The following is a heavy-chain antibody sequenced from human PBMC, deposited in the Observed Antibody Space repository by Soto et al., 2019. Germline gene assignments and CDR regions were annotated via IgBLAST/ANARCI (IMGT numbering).Heavy chain of an antibody. CDR3: ARHVCSSTTFRYYYYMDA. D-gene: IGHD2-2*01. CDR1: GGSISSYY. J-gene: IGHJ6*03. V-gene: IGHV4-59*08. Sequence: QVQLQESGPGLVKPSETLSLTCTVSGGSISSYYLSWLRQPPGKRLEWSGYIYYSGGTNYNPSLQSRVTISVDTSNNRISLKLSSVTASDTAVYYCARHVCSSTTFRYYYYMDACGIGATVTVSS. CDR2: IYYSGGT.